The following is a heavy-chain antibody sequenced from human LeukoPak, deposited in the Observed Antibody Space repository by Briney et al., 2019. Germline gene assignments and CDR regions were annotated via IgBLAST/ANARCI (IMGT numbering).Heavy chain of an antibody. V-gene: IGHV4-34*01. CDR3: ARGVSVAGTIPFDY. Sequence: SETLSLTCAVYGGSFSGYYWSWIRQPPGKGLEWIGEINHSGSTNYNPSLKSRVTISVDTSKNQFSLKLSSVTAADTAVYYCARGVSVAGTIPFDYWGQGTLVTVSS. CDR2: INHSGST. CDR1: GGSFSGYY. D-gene: IGHD6-19*01. J-gene: IGHJ4*02.